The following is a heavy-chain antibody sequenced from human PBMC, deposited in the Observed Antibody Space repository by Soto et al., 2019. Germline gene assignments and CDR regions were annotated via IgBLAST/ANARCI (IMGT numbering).Heavy chain of an antibody. D-gene: IGHD3-22*01. CDR3: ARGFQNYYDSSGYYYPSDAFDI. CDR1: GFTCSSYE. Sequence: GGSLRLCCAASGFTCSSYEMNWVRQAPGKGLEWVSYISSSGSTIYYADSVKGRFTISRDNAKNSLYLQMNSLRAEDTAVYYCARGFQNYYDSSGYYYPSDAFDIWGQGTMVTVSS. J-gene: IGHJ3*02. CDR2: ISSSGSTI. V-gene: IGHV3-48*03.